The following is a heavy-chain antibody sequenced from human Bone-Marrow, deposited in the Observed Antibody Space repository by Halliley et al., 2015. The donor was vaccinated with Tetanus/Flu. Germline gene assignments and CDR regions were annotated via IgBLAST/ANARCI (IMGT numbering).Heavy chain of an antibody. J-gene: IGHJ4*02. CDR2: LYYSGSP. D-gene: IGHD6-13*01. CDR3: ARLGIWDYFDY. V-gene: IGHV4-30-4*01. Sequence: KGLGWIGFLYYSGSPYYNPPLESRVTISVDTSKNQFSLKLSSVTAADTAVYYCARLGIWDYFDYWGQGTLVTVSS.